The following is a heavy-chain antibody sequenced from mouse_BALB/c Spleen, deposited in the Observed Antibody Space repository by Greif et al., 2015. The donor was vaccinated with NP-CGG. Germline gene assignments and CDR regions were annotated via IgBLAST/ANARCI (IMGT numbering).Heavy chain of an antibody. Sequence: LQQSGSELVRPGASVKLSCKASGYTFTSYWMHWVGQRPGQGLEWIGNIYPGSGSTNYDEKFKSKATLTVDTSSSTAYMQLSSLTSEDSAVYYCTRSGTGTGFAYWGQGTLVTVSA. CDR3: TRSGTGTGFAY. CDR2: IYPGSGST. CDR1: GYTFTSYW. J-gene: IGHJ3*01. D-gene: IGHD4-1*01. V-gene: IGHV1S22*01.